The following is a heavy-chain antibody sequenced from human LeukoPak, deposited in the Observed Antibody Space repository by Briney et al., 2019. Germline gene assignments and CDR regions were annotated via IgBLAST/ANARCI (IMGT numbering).Heavy chain of an antibody. J-gene: IGHJ2*01. CDR1: GGSISSSNW. CDR3: AKTYGDYGFYYDL. CDR2: IYHSGST. V-gene: IGHV4-4*02. Sequence: PSGTLSLTCAVSGGSISSSNWWSWVRHPPGKGLEWIGEIYHSGSTNYNPSLKSRVTISVDKSKNQFSLKLSSVTAADTAVYYCAKTYGDYGFYYDLWGRGTLVTVSS. D-gene: IGHD4-17*01.